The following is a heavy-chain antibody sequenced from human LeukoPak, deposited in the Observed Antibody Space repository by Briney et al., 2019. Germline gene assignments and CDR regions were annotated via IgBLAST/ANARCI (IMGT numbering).Heavy chain of an antibody. J-gene: IGHJ4*02. CDR3: ARSIAAAGTGFFDY. CDR1: GGTFSSYA. Sequence: SVKVSCKASGGTFSSYAISWVRQAPGQGLEWMGGIIPIFGTANYAQKFQGRVTITADESTSTAYMELSSLKSEDTAVYYCARSIAAAGTGFFDYWGQGTLVTVSS. D-gene: IGHD6-13*01. V-gene: IGHV1-69*13. CDR2: IIPIFGTA.